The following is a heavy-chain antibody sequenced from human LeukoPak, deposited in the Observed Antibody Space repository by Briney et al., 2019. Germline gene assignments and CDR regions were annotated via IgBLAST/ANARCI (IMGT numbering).Heavy chain of an antibody. CDR1: GYTFTSYG. Sequence: ASVKVSCKASGYTFTSYGISWVRQAPGQGLEWMGWISAYNGNTNSAQKFQGRVTMTADTSTTTAYMELRSLRSDDTAVYYCARDDSIINWSGHFDYWGQGTLVTVSS. CDR3: ARDDSIINWSGHFDY. V-gene: IGHV1-18*01. J-gene: IGHJ4*02. D-gene: IGHD3-3*01. CDR2: ISAYNGNT.